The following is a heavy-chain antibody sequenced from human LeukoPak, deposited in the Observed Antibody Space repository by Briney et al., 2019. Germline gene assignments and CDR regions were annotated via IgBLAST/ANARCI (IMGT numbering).Heavy chain of an antibody. CDR3: ARDQGTSSSPTPYY. Sequence: GASVKVSCKASGYTFTGHYMHWVRQAPGQGLEWMGWINPNSGGTNYAPKLQGRVTMTRDTSISTAYMELSRLRSDDTAVYYCARDQGTSSSPTPYYWGQGTLVTVSS. D-gene: IGHD6-13*01. CDR2: INPNSGGT. CDR1: GYTFTGHY. J-gene: IGHJ4*02. V-gene: IGHV1-2*02.